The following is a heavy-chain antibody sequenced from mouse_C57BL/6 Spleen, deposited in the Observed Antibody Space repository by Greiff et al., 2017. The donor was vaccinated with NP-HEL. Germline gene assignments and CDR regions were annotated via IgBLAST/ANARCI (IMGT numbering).Heavy chain of an antibody. V-gene: IGHV1-64*01. CDR1: GYTFTSYW. Sequence: QVQLQQPGAELVKPGASVKLSCKASGYTFTSYWMHWVKQRPGQGLEWIGMIHPNSGSTNYNEKFKSKATLTVDKSSSTAYMQLSSLTSEDSAVYYCARHPIYWDAMDYWGQGTSVTVSS. CDR3: ARHPIYWDAMDY. J-gene: IGHJ4*01. D-gene: IGHD2-1*01. CDR2: IHPNSGST.